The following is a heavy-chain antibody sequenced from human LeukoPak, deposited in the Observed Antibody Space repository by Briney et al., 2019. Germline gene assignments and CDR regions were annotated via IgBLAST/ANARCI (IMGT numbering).Heavy chain of an antibody. V-gene: IGHV4-34*01. CDR1: GGSLSGYY. J-gene: IGHJ4*02. CDR2: IHHSGST. CDR3: ARSRGWLQSHPLGY. D-gene: IGHD5-24*01. Sequence: SGTLSLTCAVYGGSLSGYYWNWIRQPPGKGLEWIGEIHHSGSTNYNPSLKSRVTISVDTSKNQFSLKLSSVTPADTAVYYCARSRGWLQSHPLGYWGQGTLVTVSS.